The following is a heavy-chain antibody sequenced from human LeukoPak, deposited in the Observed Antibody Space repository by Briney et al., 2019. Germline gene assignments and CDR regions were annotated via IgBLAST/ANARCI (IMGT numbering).Heavy chain of an antibody. D-gene: IGHD2-2*01. CDR1: GGSISNTNW. Sequence: SGTLSLTCGVSGGSISNTNWWTWVRQPPGKGLEWIGEVNLQGSTNYNPSLKSRVAISVDKSENHISLKLTSVTAADTAVYYCARSDCSSTSCYGYYYYGMDVWGQGTTVTVSS. CDR3: ARSDCSSTSCYGYYYYGMDV. J-gene: IGHJ6*02. CDR2: VNLQGST. V-gene: IGHV4-4*02.